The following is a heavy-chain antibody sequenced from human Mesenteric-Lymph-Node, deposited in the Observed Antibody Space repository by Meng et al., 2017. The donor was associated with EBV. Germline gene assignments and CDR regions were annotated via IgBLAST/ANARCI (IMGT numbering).Heavy chain of an antibody. D-gene: IGHD2-8*02. CDR2: IIHGGSP. CDR1: GGALSGAY. J-gene: IGHJ4*02. Sequence: QGQLEQGGEGRLKPSETLSLTGAGNGGALSGAYWNWIRQPPGKGLEWIGEIIHGGSPSYNPSLKSRVTISIDTSKNQLSLMLSSVTAADTAVYYCARRPTGIDYWGQGTLVTVSS. V-gene: IGHV4-34*12. CDR3: ARRPTGIDY.